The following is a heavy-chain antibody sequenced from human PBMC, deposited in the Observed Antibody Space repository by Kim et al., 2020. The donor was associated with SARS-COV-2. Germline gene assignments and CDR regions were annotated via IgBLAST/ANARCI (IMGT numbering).Heavy chain of an antibody. D-gene: IGHD6-13*01. Sequence: GGSLRRSCAVSEVTFASYWMHWVRHLPGKGLEWVSHINDDGATATYAESVKARFTISRDNAKNTLFLEMTSLRVDDTALYYCVKGIAGYSSSWYTQWGQG. J-gene: IGHJ1*01. CDR2: INDDGATA. CDR3: VKGIAGYSSSWYTQ. CDR1: EVTFASYW. V-gene: IGHV3-74*03.